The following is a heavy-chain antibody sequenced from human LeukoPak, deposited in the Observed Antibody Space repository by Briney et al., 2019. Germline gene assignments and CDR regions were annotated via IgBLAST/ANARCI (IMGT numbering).Heavy chain of an antibody. CDR1: GFVFSDFA. CDR3: AKGDYSSRVDYFDY. J-gene: IGHJ4*02. Sequence: GGSLRLSCAASGFVFSDFAMNWVRQVPGKGLEWVATISASGGRTFYADSVECRFTISRDNSRNTLDLQLNTLGVEDAAIYYCAKGDYSSRVDYFDYWGPGTPVTVSS. D-gene: IGHD2-2*01. V-gene: IGHV3-23*01. CDR2: ISASGGRT.